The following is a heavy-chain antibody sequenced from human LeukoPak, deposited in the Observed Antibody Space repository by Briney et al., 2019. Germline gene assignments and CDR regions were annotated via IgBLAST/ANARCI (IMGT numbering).Heavy chain of an antibody. J-gene: IGHJ4*02. CDR1: GYSFTSYW. CDR3: ARLSYGSGSYSYWIFDY. D-gene: IGHD3-10*01. CDR2: IYPGNSDT. Sequence: GESLQISCKGSGYSFTSYWIGWVRQMPGKGLEWMGFIYPGNSDTRNSPSFQGQVTISANKSISTAYLQWSSLKASDTAMYYCARLSYGSGSYSYWIFDYWGQGTLVTVSS. V-gene: IGHV5-51*01.